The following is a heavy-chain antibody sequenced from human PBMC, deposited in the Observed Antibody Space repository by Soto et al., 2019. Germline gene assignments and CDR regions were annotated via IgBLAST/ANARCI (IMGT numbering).Heavy chain of an antibody. V-gene: IGHV1-69*13. CDR1: GGTFSSYA. D-gene: IGHD3-10*01. CDR3: ARAIIGEFTQTLLVHYGMDV. J-gene: IGHJ6*02. Sequence: SSVKVTCKASGGTFSSYAISWVRQAPGQGLERMGGIIPIFGTANYAQKFQGRVTITADESTSTAYMELSRLRSEDTAEYYCARAIIGEFTQTLLVHYGMDVWGQGTMGTVSS. CDR2: IIPIFGTA.